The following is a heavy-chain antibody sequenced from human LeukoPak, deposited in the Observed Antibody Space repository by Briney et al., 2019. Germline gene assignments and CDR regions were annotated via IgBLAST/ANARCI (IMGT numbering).Heavy chain of an antibody. J-gene: IGHJ4*02. CDR1: GGSIRIYY. CDR3: ARYSSSWYDY. Sequence: PSETLSLTCTVSGGSIRIYYWSWIRQPPGKGLEWIGYIYHSGSTNYNPSLKSRVTISVDTSKNQFSLKLSSLTAADTAVYYCARYSSSWYDYWGQGTLVTVSS. D-gene: IGHD6-13*01. V-gene: IGHV4-59*08. CDR2: IYHSGST.